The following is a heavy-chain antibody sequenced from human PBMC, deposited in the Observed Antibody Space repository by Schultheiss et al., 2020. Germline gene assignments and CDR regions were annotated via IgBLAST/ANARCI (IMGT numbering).Heavy chain of an antibody. Sequence: SETLSLTCTVSGGSISSSSYYWGWIRQPPGKGLEWIGYIYYSGSTNYNPSLKSRVTISVDTSKNQFSLKLSSVTAADTAVYYCAKAPYSGGWYDFDYWGQGTLVTVSS. CDR3: AKAPYSGGWYDFDY. V-gene: IGHV4-61*05. J-gene: IGHJ4*02. CDR2: IYYSGST. CDR1: GGSISSSSYY. D-gene: IGHD6-19*01.